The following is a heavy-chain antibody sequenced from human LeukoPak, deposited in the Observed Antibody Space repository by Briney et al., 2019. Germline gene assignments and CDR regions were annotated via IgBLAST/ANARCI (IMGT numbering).Heavy chain of an antibody. CDR2: IYYSGST. Sequence: PSETLSLTCTVSGGSISSYYWSWIRQPPGKGLEWVGYIYYSGSTNYNPSLKSRVTISVDTSKNQFSLKLSSVTAADTAVYYCARLPSPAAAFDYWGQGTLVTVSS. V-gene: IGHV4-59*08. J-gene: IGHJ4*02. CDR3: ARLPSPAAAFDY. CDR1: GGSISSYY. D-gene: IGHD6-13*01.